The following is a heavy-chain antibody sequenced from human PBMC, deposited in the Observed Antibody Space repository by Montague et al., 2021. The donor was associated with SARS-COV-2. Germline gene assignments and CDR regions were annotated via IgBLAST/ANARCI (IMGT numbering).Heavy chain of an antibody. J-gene: IGHJ6*02. CDR2: IYYCGST. Sequence: SETLSLTCTVSAGSISSHYLSWIRQPPGKGLEWIGYIYYCGSTNYNPSLKSRVTISVDTSKNQSSLKLSSVTAADTAVYYCAGISKYSYGIDYCGLDVWGQGTTVTVSS. CDR1: AGSISSHY. CDR3: AGISKYSYGIDYCGLDV. V-gene: IGHV4-59*11. D-gene: IGHD5-18*01.